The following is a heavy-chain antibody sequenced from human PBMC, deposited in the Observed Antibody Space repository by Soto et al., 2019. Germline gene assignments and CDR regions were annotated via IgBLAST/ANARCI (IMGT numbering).Heavy chain of an antibody. D-gene: IGHD3-3*01. V-gene: IGHV3-53*01. CDR3: ARIVHFFVYDFWSGYYINEGSDAFDI. CDR1: GFTVSSNY. Sequence: GGSLRLSCAASGFTVSSNYMSWVRQAPGKGLEWVSVIYSGGSTYYADSVKGRFTISRDNSKNTLYLQMNSLRAEDTAVYYCARIVHFFVYDFWSGYYINEGSDAFDIWGQGTMVTVSS. CDR2: IYSGGST. J-gene: IGHJ3*02.